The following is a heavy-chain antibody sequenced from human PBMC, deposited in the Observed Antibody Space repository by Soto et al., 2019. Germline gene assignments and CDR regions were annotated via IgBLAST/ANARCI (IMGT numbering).Heavy chain of an antibody. CDR1: GFTFSSYA. J-gene: IGHJ4*02. D-gene: IGHD3-22*01. CDR2: ISYDGSNK. V-gene: IGHV3-30-3*01. CDR3: ARDRVMIVVVPGPGYFDY. Sequence: QVQLVESGGGVVQPGRSLRLSCAASGFTFSSYAMHWVRQAPGKGLEWVAVISYDGSNKYYADSVKGRFTISRDNSKNTLYLQMNSLRAEDTAVYYFARDRVMIVVVPGPGYFDYWGQGTLVTVSS.